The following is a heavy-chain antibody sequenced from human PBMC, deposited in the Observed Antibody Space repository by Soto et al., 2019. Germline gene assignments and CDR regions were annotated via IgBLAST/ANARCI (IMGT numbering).Heavy chain of an antibody. CDR2: ISYSGST. J-gene: IGHJ4*02. CDR3: AGGSGSYYAY. V-gene: IGHV4-61*01. D-gene: IGHD1-26*01. Sequence: QVQLQESGPGLVKPSETLSLTCTVSGSSVSSGNYYWSWIRQPPGKGLECIGYISYSGSTNYNPFLKSRVTISIDTSKNQFSLKLSSVTAADTAVYYCAGGSGSYYAYWGQGTQVTVSS. CDR1: GSSVSSGNYY.